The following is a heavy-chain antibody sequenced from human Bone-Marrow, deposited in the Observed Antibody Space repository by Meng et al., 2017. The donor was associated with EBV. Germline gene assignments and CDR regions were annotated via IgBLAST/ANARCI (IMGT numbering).Heavy chain of an antibody. CDR1: GFSVSENY. V-gene: IGHV3-53*01. J-gene: IGHJ4*02. Sequence: EGQLWGSGGGLFQPGGSLRLSCAASGFSVSENYMAWVRQAPEKGLEWVSVIYSGGTTYYADSVKGRFTISRDNSRNTLYLQMNSLRAEDTAVYYCAREGTVTPLDYWGQGTLVTVSS. D-gene: IGHD4-17*01. CDR2: IYSGGTT. CDR3: AREGTVTPLDY.